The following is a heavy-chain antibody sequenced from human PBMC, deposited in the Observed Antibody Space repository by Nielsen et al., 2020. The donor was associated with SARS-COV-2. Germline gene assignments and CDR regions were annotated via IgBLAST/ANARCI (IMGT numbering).Heavy chain of an antibody. Sequence: GGSLRLSCAASGFTFSSYGMHWVRQAPGKGLEWVAVIWYDGSNKYYADSVKGRFTISRDNSKNTLYLQMNSLRAEDTAVYYCARDFGGNTVVTNYFDYWGQGTLVTVSS. CDR2: IWYDGSNK. D-gene: IGHD4-23*01. CDR1: GFTFSSYG. J-gene: IGHJ4*02. V-gene: IGHV3-33*01. CDR3: ARDFGGNTVVTNYFDY.